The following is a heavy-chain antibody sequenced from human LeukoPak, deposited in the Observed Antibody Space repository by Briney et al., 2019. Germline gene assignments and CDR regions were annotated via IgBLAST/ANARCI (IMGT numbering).Heavy chain of an antibody. CDR3: ARGYSSSRGGAFDI. D-gene: IGHD6-13*01. CDR1: GGTFSSYA. CDR2: IIPIFGTA. J-gene: IGHJ3*02. V-gene: IGHV1-69*05. Sequence: SVNVSCKASGGTFSSYAISWVRQAPGQGLEWMGGIIPIFGTANYAQKFQGRVTITTDESTSTAYMELSSLRSEDTAVYYCARGYSSSRGGAFDIWGQGTMVTVSS.